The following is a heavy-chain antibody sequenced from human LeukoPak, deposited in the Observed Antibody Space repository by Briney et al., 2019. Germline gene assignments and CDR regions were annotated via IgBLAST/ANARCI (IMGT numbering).Heavy chain of an antibody. J-gene: IGHJ4*02. Sequence: GGSLRLSCAASGFTFSSYAMSWVRQAPGKGLEWVSGISGSGGSTYYADSVKGRFTISRDNSKNTLYLQMNSLRAEDTAVYYCAKYAFGVHSYGRFDYWGQGTLVTVSS. CDR3: AKYAFGVHSYGRFDY. CDR2: ISGSGGST. D-gene: IGHD5-18*01. V-gene: IGHV3-23*01. CDR1: GFTFSSYA.